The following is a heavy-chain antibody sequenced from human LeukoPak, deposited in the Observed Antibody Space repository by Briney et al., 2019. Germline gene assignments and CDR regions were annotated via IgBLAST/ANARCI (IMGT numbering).Heavy chain of an antibody. D-gene: IGHD3-10*01. J-gene: IGHJ6*02. CDR1: GYTLTELS. Sequence: GASVKVSCKVSGYTLTELSMHWVRQAPGQGLEWMGWISAYNGNTNYAQKLQGRVTMTTDTSTSTAYMELRSLRSDDTAVYYCAIKYGSGSPRYYYGMDVWGQGTTVTVSS. V-gene: IGHV1-18*01. CDR3: AIKYGSGSPRYYYGMDV. CDR2: ISAYNGNT.